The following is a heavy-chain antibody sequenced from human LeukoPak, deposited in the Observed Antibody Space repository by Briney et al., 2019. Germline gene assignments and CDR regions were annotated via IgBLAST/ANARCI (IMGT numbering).Heavy chain of an antibody. CDR3: AKDPPFGGDY. D-gene: IGHD3-16*01. Sequence: GGSLRLSCAASGFTFSGYGMHWVRQAPGKGLEWVAVISYDGSNKYYADSVKGRFTISRDNSKNTLYLQMNSLRAEDTAVYYCAKDPPFGGDYWGQGTLVTVSS. J-gene: IGHJ4*02. CDR1: GFTFSGYG. V-gene: IGHV3-30*18. CDR2: ISYDGSNK.